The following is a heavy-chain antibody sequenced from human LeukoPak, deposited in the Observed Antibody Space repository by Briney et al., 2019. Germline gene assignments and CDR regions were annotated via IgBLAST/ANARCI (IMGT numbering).Heavy chain of an antibody. Sequence: PSETLSLTCAVYGGSFSGYYWSWIRQPPGKGLEWIGEINHSGSTNYNPSLKSRVTISVDTSKNQFSLKLSSVTAADTAVYYCASLTPGSSSWYIPRARYFDLWGRGTLVTVSS. J-gene: IGHJ2*01. V-gene: IGHV4-34*01. CDR2: INHSGST. D-gene: IGHD6-13*01. CDR3: ASLTPGSSSWYIPRARYFDL. CDR1: GGSFSGYY.